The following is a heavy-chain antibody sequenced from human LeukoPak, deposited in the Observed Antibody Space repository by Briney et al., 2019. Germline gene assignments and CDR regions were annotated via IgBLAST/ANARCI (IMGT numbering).Heavy chain of an antibody. CDR2: IYYSGST. Sequence: SETLSLTCTVSGGSISSHYWSWIRQPPGKGLEWIGYIYYSGSTNYNPSLKGRVTISVDTSKNQFSLKLSSVTGADTAVYYCARGRSGWHNKNFVYWGQGTLVTVSS. CDR1: GGSISSHY. D-gene: IGHD6-19*01. J-gene: IGHJ4*02. V-gene: IGHV4-59*11. CDR3: ARGRSGWHNKNFVY.